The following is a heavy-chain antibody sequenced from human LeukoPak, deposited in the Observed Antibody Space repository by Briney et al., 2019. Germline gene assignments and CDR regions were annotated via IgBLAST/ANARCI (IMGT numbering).Heavy chain of an antibody. Sequence: GGSLRLSCAASGFTFSSYGMHWVRQSPGKGLEWVAFIRYDGSNKYYADSVKGRFTISRDNSKNTLYLQMNSLRAEDTAVYYCARDGSGYENFDYWGQGTLVTVSS. V-gene: IGHV3-30*02. CDR3: ARDGSGYENFDY. D-gene: IGHD5-12*01. CDR2: IRYDGSNK. CDR1: GFTFSSYG. J-gene: IGHJ4*02.